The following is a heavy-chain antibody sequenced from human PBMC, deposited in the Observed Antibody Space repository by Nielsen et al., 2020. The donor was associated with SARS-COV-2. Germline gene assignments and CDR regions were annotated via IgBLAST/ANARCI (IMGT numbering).Heavy chain of an antibody. D-gene: IGHD3-3*02. J-gene: IGHJ6*02. Sequence: SETLSLTCGVYSGAFSDYRWTWVRQSPGKGLEWIGEINDSGYTNYNPSLSSRLTISRDASKRQLSLKLTSVTAADTAVYYCARDQHSFRWDYGMDVWGQGTTVTVSS. CDR3: ARDQHSFRWDYGMDV. CDR2: INDSGYT. V-gene: IGHV4-34*01. CDR1: SGAFSDYR.